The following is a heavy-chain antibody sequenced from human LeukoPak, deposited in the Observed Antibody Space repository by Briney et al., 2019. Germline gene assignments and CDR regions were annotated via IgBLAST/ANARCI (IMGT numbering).Heavy chain of an antibody. J-gene: IGHJ5*02. CDR2: IYYSGSS. V-gene: IGHV4-4*02. Sequence: GSLRLSCAASGFTFSSFAMSWVRQAPGKGLEWIGDIYYSGSSYYNPSLKSRVTISVDTSKNQFSLKLSSVTAADTAVYYCARELARLLWFDPWGQGTLVTVSS. CDR1: GFTFSSFAM. D-gene: IGHD1-1*01. CDR3: ARELARLLWFDP.